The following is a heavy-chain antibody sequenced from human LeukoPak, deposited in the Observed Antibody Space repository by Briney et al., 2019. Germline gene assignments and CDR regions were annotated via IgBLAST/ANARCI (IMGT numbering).Heavy chain of an antibody. Sequence: PGGSLRLSCAASGFTFSNYGMHWVLQAPGKGLEWVTLISYDGSYKYYADSVRGRFTISRDNAQNSLYLQMNSLRAEDTAIYYCVRDRGTYRPIDYWGQGTLVTVSS. J-gene: IGHJ4*02. CDR2: ISYDGSYK. CDR3: VRDRGTYRPIDY. D-gene: IGHD1-26*01. CDR1: GFTFSNYG. V-gene: IGHV3-30*03.